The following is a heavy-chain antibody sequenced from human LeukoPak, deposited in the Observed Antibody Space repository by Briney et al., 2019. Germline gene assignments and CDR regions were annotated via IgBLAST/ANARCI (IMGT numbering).Heavy chain of an antibody. Sequence: GGSLRLSCAASGFTFSSYAMSWVRQAPGKELEWVSAISGSGGSTYYADSVKGRFTISRDNSKNTLYLQMNSLRAEDTAVYYCAKDPPCSGGSCYSVFPLAEYFQHWGQGTLVTVSS. CDR1: GFTFSSYA. J-gene: IGHJ1*01. V-gene: IGHV3-23*01. D-gene: IGHD2-15*01. CDR2: ISGSGGST. CDR3: AKDPPCSGGSCYSVFPLAEYFQH.